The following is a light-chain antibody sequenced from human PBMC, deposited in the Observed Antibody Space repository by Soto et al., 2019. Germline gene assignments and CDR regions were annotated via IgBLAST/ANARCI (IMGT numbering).Light chain of an antibody. Sequence: EIVLTQSPGTLSLSPGERATLSCRASQSISSSFLGWYQQKPGQAPRLLIYGASSSANGVPARFSGSGSGTDFTLTISSLEAEDFAVYYCQQYGSSPWTFGQGTKVEIK. V-gene: IGKV3-20*01. CDR2: GAS. CDR3: QQYGSSPWT. J-gene: IGKJ1*01. CDR1: QSISSSF.